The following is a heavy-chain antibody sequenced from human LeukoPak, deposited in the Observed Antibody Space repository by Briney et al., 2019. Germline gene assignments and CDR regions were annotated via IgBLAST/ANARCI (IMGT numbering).Heavy chain of an antibody. CDR3: ARVTGYMIEDYFDY. J-gene: IGHJ4*02. CDR1: GGSISNYY. D-gene: IGHD3-22*01. Sequence: PSETLSLTCTVSGGSISNYYWSWIRQPAGKGLEWIGRIYSSGNTNYNPSLKSRVTISVKTSKNQFSLKLSSVTAADTAVYYCARVTGYMIEDYFDYWGQGTLVTVSS. CDR2: IYSSGNT. V-gene: IGHV4-4*07.